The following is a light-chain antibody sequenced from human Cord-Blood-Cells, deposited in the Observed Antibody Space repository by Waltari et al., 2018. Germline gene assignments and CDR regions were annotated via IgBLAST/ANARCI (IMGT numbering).Light chain of an antibody. J-gene: IGLJ1*01. CDR1: SRAVGSYNL. V-gene: IGLV2-23*02. CDR2: EVS. Sequence: QSALTQPASVSGSPGQSITISCTGTSRAVGSYNLVSWYQQHPGKAPKLMIYEVSKRPSGVSNRFSCSKSGNTASLTISGLQAEDEAYYYCCSYAGSSTSLYVFGTGTKVTVL. CDR3: CSYAGSSTSLYV.